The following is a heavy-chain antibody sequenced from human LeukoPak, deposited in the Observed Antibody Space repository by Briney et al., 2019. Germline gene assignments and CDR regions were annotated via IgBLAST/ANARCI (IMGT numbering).Heavy chain of an antibody. J-gene: IGHJ4*02. V-gene: IGHV4-39*01. D-gene: IGHD6-6*01. CDR2: TYYSGST. CDR3: ARHRIAARGSFDY. CDR1: GGSIGSSYYY. Sequence: PSETLSLTCTVSGGSIGSSYYYWGWIRQPPGRGLEWIGSTYYSGSTYYNPSLKSRVTISEDTSKNQFSLKLNSVTAADTAVYYCARHRIAARGSFDYWGQGTLVTVSS.